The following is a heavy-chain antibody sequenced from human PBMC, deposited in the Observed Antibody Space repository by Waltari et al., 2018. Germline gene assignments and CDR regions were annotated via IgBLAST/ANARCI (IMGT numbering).Heavy chain of an antibody. D-gene: IGHD1-26*01. CDR3: ARDRTRWELLGGGGYY. CDR2: ISAYNGNT. J-gene: IGHJ4*02. CDR1: GYTFTSSG. Sequence: QVQLVQSGAEVKKPGASVKVSCKASGYTFTSSGISWLRQAPGQGLEWMGWISAYNGNTNYAQKLQGRATMTTDTSTSTAYMELRSRRADDTAVYYCARDRTRWELLGGGGYYWGQGTLVTVSS. V-gene: IGHV1-18*01.